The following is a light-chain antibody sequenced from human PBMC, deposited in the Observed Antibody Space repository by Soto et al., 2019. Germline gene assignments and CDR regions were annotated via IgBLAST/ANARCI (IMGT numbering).Light chain of an antibody. CDR3: QQYNSYPWT. Sequence: DIQMTQSPSTLSASVGDRVTITCRASQSISSWLAWYQQKPGKAPKLLIYDASSLESGVPSRFSGSGSGTEFTLTISSLQPDDFATYYCQQYNSYPWTFGQGTMVDI. CDR1: QSISSW. CDR2: DAS. V-gene: IGKV1-5*01. J-gene: IGKJ1*01.